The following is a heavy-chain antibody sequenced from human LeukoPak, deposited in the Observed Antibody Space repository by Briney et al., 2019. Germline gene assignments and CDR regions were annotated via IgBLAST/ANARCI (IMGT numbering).Heavy chain of an antibody. CDR2: ISYDGSNK. V-gene: IGHV3-30*18. D-gene: IGHD3-10*01. J-gene: IGHJ3*02. CDR3: ANALLYYYGSGSYFRVDAFDI. CDR1: GFTFSSYG. Sequence: GRSLRLSCAAPGFTFSSYGMHWVRQAPGKGLEWVAVISYDGSNKYYADSVKGRFTISRDNSKNTLYLQMNSLRAEDTAVYYCANALLYYYGSGSYFRVDAFDIWGQGTMVTVSS.